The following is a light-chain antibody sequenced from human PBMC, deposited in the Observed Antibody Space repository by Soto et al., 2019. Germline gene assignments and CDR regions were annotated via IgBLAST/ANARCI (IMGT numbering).Light chain of an antibody. CDR3: QQNCSPLT. CDR1: QSVSSSY. J-gene: IGKJ1*01. V-gene: IGKV3-20*01. CDR2: GAS. Sequence: IMVKKSASPLSLSQGERATLSCRASQSVSSSYLAWYQQRPGQAPSLLNYGASSRATGIPYRFSGSGSGTDFTLTISRLEPEDFADYYYQQNCSPLTFGQGTKVDIK.